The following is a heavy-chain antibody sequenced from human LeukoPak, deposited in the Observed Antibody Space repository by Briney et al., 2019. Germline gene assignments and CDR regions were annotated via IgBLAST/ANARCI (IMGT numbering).Heavy chain of an antibody. CDR3: ARGSFGWDSGYDSPDY. Sequence: ASVKVSCKASGYTFTSYDINWVRQATGQGLEWMGWMNPNSGNTGYAQKFQGRVTMTRNTSISTAYMELSSLRSEDTAVYYCARGSFGWDSGYDSPDYWGQGTLVTVSS. V-gene: IGHV1-8*01. J-gene: IGHJ4*02. CDR1: GYTFTSYD. D-gene: IGHD5-12*01. CDR2: MNPNSGNT.